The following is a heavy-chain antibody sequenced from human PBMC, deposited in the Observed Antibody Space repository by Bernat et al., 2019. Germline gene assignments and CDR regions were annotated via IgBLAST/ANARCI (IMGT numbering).Heavy chain of an antibody. D-gene: IGHD6-19*01. CDR3: ATGTWRDGSGWCLDH. V-gene: IGHV3-33*01. CDR1: GFTFSRYG. CDR2: IWYDGSNE. Sequence: QVQLVESGGGVVQPGRSLRLSCAASGFTFSRYGMHWVRQAPGKGLEWVAVIWYDGSNENYTDSVKGRFTISRDNSKNTLYLQMNSLRAEDTAVYYCATGTWRDGSGWCLDHWGQGTPVTVSS. J-gene: IGHJ4*02.